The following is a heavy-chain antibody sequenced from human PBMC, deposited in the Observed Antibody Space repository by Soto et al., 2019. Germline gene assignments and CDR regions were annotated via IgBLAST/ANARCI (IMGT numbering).Heavy chain of an antibody. CDR3: AKVIVLGASTLEY. D-gene: IGHD6-6*01. CDR1: GFMFNHYA. V-gene: IGHV3-23*01. Sequence: GESLRLSCEASGFMFNHYAMAWVRQTPGKGLEWVSVISGSTGTTYYADSVKGRFTISRDNSKNTVYLQMNSLRVEDSALYSCAKVIVLGASTLEYWGPGTRVTVSS. J-gene: IGHJ4*02. CDR2: ISGSTGTT.